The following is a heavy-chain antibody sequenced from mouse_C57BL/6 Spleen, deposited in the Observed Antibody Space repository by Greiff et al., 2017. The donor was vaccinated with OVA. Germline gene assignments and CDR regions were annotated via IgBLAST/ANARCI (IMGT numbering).Heavy chain of an antibody. CDR2: INPNNGGT. J-gene: IGHJ3*01. Sequence: VQLKESGPELVKPGASVKMSCKASGYTFTDYNMHWVKQSHGKSLEWIGYINPNNGGTSYNQKFKGKATLTVNKSSSTAYMELRSLTSEDSAVYYCARLAVTTVPAWFAYWGQGTLVTVSA. CDR3: ARLAVTTVPAWFAY. D-gene: IGHD1-1*01. V-gene: IGHV1-22*01. CDR1: GYTFTDYN.